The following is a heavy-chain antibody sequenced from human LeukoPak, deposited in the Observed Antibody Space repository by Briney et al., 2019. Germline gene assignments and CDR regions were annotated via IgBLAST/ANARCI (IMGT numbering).Heavy chain of an antibody. J-gene: IGHJ4*02. CDR3: ARSYYYDSSGYLDY. CDR2: IIPIFGTA. CDR1: GYTFTGYY. D-gene: IGHD3-22*01. Sequence: SVKVSCKASGYTFTGYYMHWVRQAPGQGLEWMGGIIPIFGTANYAQKFQGRVTITADESTSTAYMELSSLRSEDTAVYCCARSYYYDSSGYLDYWGQGTLVTVSS. V-gene: IGHV1-69*13.